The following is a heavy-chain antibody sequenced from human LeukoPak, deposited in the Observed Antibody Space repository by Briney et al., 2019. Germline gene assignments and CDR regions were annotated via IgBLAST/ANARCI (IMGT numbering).Heavy chain of an antibody. D-gene: IGHD3-22*01. CDR2: INPNSGGT. Sequence: ASVKVSCKASGYTFTGYYMHWVRQAPGQGLEWMGWINPNSGGTNYAQKFQGRVTMTRDTSISTAYMELSRLRSDDTAVYYCARARITMIVVVPTPFDYWGQGTLVTVSS. CDR1: GYTFTGYY. J-gene: IGHJ4*02. CDR3: ARARITMIVVVPTPFDY. V-gene: IGHV1-2*02.